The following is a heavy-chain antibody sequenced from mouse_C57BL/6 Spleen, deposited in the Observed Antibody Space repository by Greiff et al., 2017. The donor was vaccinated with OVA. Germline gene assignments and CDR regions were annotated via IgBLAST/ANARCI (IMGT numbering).Heavy chain of an antibody. CDR3: ARTFGFYFDY. J-gene: IGHJ2*01. Sequence: QVQLKESGAELVMPGASVKLSCKASGYTFTSYWMHWVKQRPGQGLEWIGEIDPSDSYTNYNQKFKGKSTLTVDKSSSTAYMQLSSLTSEDSAVYYCARTFGFYFDYWGQGTTLTVSS. CDR1: GYTFTSYW. CDR2: IDPSDSYT. V-gene: IGHV1-69*01.